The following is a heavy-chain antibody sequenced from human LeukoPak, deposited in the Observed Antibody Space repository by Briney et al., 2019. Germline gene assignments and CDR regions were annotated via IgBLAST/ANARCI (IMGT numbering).Heavy chain of an antibody. D-gene: IGHD2-2*01. Sequence: GASVKVSCKASGGSFSSNIIGWVRQAPGQGLEWMGGIVPIFGKTKYAQKFQGRVTITTDESSSTAYMELSSLRSDDTATYYCARGWGIPAPISWFDPWGQGTLVTVSS. CDR1: GGSFSSNI. V-gene: IGHV1-69*05. CDR3: ARGWGIPAPISWFDP. J-gene: IGHJ5*02. CDR2: IVPIFGKT.